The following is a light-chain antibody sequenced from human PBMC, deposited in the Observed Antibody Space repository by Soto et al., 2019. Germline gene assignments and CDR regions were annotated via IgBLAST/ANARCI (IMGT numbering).Light chain of an antibody. Sequence: DIQMTQSPSSLSASVGDRVTITCRASQSISKYVNWYQHKPGKAPTVLIHAASSLQSGVPSRFSGSGSGTDFFLTISSLQPEHVAVYYCQQSHRKPLTFGGGTKVEIK. CDR2: AAS. CDR1: QSISKY. J-gene: IGKJ4*01. V-gene: IGKV1-39*01. CDR3: QQSHRKPLT.